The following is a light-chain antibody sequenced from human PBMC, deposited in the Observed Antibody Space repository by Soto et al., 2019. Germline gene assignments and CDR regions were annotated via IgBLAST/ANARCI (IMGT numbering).Light chain of an antibody. CDR3: HKYGSSPLN. CDR1: QSISNF. Sequence: DSHITQYPSSLSASLGHRLTITCRASQSISNFLNWFQHKPGKAPKVLISAASTLQSGVPSRITGSGSGTDFTLTISRLEPEDFAVYYCHKYGSSPLNFGGGNKGDIK. V-gene: IGKV1-39*01. J-gene: IGKJ4*01. CDR2: AAS.